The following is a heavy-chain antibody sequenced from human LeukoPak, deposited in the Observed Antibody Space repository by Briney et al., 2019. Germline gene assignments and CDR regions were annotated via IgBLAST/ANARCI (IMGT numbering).Heavy chain of an antibody. CDR3: AKNSPSGSYPRRAYYFDY. J-gene: IGHJ4*02. D-gene: IGHD1-26*01. CDR2: ISVSGGST. CDR1: GFTFSSYA. V-gene: IGHV3-23*01. Sequence: PGGSLRLSCAASGFTFSSYAMSWVRHAPGKGLEWVSAISVSGGSTYYADSVKGRFTISRDNSKNTLYLQMNSLRAEDTAVYYCAKNSPSGSYPRRAYYFDYWGQGTLVTVSS.